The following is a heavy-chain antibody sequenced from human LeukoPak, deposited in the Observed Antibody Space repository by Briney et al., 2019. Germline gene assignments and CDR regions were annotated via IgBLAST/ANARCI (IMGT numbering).Heavy chain of an antibody. J-gene: IGHJ4*02. CDR1: GFTVSSNY. V-gene: IGHV3-53*01. D-gene: IGHD5-24*01. CDR3: ARDPAGRDGYKGFDY. CDR2: IYSGGST. Sequence: PGGSLRLSCAASGFTVSSNYMTWVRQAPGKGLEWVSVIYSGGSTYYADSVKGRFTISRDNSKNTLYLQMSSLRAEDTAVYYCARDPAGRDGYKGFDYWGQGTLVTVSS.